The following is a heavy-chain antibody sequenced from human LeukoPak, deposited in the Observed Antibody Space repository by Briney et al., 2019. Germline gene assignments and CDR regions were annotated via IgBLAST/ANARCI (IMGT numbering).Heavy chain of an antibody. V-gene: IGHV3-49*04. J-gene: IGHJ4*02. CDR2: IRSKPYGGTK. CDR1: GFTFGDYI. D-gene: IGHD6-13*01. CDR3: TSGSATGTGSGY. Sequence: GGSLRLSCTTSGFTFGDYIMSWVRQAPGKGLEWVGFIRSKPYGGTKDYAASVKGRFTISRDDSKSIAYLQMNSLKTEDTAVYYCTSGSATGTGSGYWGQGTLVTVSS.